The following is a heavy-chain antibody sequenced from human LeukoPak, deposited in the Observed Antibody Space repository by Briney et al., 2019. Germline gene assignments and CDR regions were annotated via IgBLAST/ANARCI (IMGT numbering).Heavy chain of an antibody. V-gene: IGHV3-23*01. CDR1: GFTFSSYA. Sequence: GGSLRLSCAASGFTFSSYAMSWVRQAPGKGLEWVSTISGGGGTTYYADSVTGRFTISRDNSKNTLYLQMNSLRAEDTAVYCCAKARGLGIVGAHFDYWGQGTLVTVSS. CDR2: ISGGGGTT. CDR3: AKARGLGIVGAHFDY. D-gene: IGHD1-26*01. J-gene: IGHJ4*02.